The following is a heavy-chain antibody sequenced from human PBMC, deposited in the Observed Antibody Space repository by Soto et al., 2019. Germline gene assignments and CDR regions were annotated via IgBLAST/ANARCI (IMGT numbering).Heavy chain of an antibody. CDR2: IYPGDSDT. D-gene: IGHD2-15*01. J-gene: IGHJ5*02. V-gene: IGHV5-51*01. Sequence: PGEALKISCEASGYNFPSYWFCRVRQMPGKSLEWMGIIYPGDSDTKYGPSFQGQVTNSAAKSHSTPPLPWSRPQASDTAMYYCARHRSQYCCVCICYPTYNWFDPSGQPNVVPVSA. CDR3: ARHRSQYCCVCICYPTYNWFDP. CDR1: GYNFPSYW.